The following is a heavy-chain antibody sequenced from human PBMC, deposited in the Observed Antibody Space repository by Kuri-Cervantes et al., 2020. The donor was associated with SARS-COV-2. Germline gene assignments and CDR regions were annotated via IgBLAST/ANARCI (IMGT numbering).Heavy chain of an antibody. CDR3: AGFYYYDSSGFVANYYYMDV. Sequence: GGSLRLSCAASGFTSSSYSMNWVRQAPGKGLEWVSYISSTSSTIYYADSVKGRFTISRDNAKNSLFLQMTSLRADDTAVYYCAGFYYYDSSGFVANYYYMDVWGEGTTVTVS. J-gene: IGHJ6*03. V-gene: IGHV3-48*01. CDR1: GFTSSSYS. CDR2: ISSTSSTI. D-gene: IGHD3-22*01.